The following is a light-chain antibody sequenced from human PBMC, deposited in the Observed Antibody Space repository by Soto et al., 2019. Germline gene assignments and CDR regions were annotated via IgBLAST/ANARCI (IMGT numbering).Light chain of an antibody. CDR2: DVS. CDR3: TSYTSSNTLV. V-gene: IGLV2-14*01. Sequence: QSALTQPASVSGSPGQSITISCTGTSSDVGGYNFVSWYQQHPGKAPKLMIYDVSNRPSGVSNRFSGSKSGKTASLTISRLQAEDESDYYCTSYTSSNTLVFGGGTKLTVL. CDR1: SSDVGGYNF. J-gene: IGLJ2*01.